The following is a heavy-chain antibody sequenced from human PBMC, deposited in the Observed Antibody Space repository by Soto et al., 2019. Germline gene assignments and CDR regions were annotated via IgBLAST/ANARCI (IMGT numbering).Heavy chain of an antibody. CDR3: TRGRVVPSWFDP. D-gene: IGHD3-3*01. CDR1: GFTFGDYG. J-gene: IGHJ5*02. Sequence: GSLRLSCTAYGFTFGDYGMSWFRQAPGKGLEWVGFIRSKAYGGTTEYAASVKGRFTISRDDSKSIAYLQMNSLKTEDTAVYYCTRGRVVPSWFDPWGQGTLVTVSS. V-gene: IGHV3-49*03. CDR2: IRSKAYGGTT.